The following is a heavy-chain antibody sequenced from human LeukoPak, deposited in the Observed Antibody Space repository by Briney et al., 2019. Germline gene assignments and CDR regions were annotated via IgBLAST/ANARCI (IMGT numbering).Heavy chain of an antibody. CDR2: ISYDGSNK. D-gene: IGHD3-10*01. V-gene: IGHV3-30*03. J-gene: IGHJ6*02. Sequence: GRSLRLSCAASGFTFSSYGMHWVRQAPGKGLEWVAVISYDGSNKYYADSVKGRFTISRDNSKNTLYLQMNSLKVEDTAVYYCARDPYYGSGKYYHGMDLWGQGTTVTVSS. CDR3: ARDPYYGSGKYYHGMDL. CDR1: GFTFSSYG.